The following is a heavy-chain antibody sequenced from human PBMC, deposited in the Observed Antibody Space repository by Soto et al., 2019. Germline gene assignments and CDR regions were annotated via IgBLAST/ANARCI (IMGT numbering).Heavy chain of an antibody. CDR3: ARESSAMGYYYYGMDV. V-gene: IGHV5-51*01. Sequence: GESLKISCKGSGYSFTSYWIGWVRQMPGKGLEWMGIIYPGDSDTRYSPSSQGQVTISADKSISTAYLQWSSLKASDTAMYYCARESSAMGYYYYGMDVWGQGTTVTVSS. D-gene: IGHD2-2*01. CDR1: GYSFTSYW. J-gene: IGHJ6*02. CDR2: IYPGDSDT.